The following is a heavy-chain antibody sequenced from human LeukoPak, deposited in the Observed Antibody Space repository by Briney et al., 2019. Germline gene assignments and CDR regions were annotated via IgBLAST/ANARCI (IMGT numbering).Heavy chain of an antibody. J-gene: IGHJ4*02. CDR3: ARAGKMWYCSSTSCPWDY. D-gene: IGHD2-2*01. CDR2: IYYSGST. V-gene: IGHV4-59*12. CDR1: GGSISSYY. Sequence: SETLSLTCTVSGGSISSYYWSWIRQPPGKGLEWIGYIYYSGSTNYNPSLKSRVTISVDTSKNQFSLKLSSVTAADTAVYYCARAGKMWYCSSTSCPWDYWGQGTLVTVSS.